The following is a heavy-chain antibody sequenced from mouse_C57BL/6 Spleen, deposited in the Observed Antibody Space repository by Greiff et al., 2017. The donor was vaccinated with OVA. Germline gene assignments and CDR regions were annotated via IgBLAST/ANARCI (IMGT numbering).Heavy chain of an antibody. V-gene: IGHV1-52*01. J-gene: IGHJ4*01. CDR2: IDPSDSAT. Sequence: QVQLQQPGAELVRPGSSVKLSCKASGYTFTSYWMHWVKQRPIQGLEWIGNIDPSDSATHYNQKFKDKATLTVDKSSSTAYMQLSSLTSEDSAVYYCAREDDGYWNAMDYWGQGTSVTVSS. D-gene: IGHD2-3*01. CDR3: AREDDGYWNAMDY. CDR1: GYTFTSYW.